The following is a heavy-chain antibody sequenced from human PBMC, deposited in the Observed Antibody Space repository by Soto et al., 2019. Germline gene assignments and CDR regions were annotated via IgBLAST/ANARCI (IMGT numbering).Heavy chain of an antibody. Sequence: QVHLVQSGAEVKKPGASVKVSCKTSGYTFTDHSWHWVRQAPGQGLEWMGWINPHSGVTVSAENFEGRVTMTRDTSINTAYMELGGLRSDDTATYYCALEMSAITYFPYWGQGTLLTVSS. CDR2: INPHSGVT. D-gene: IGHD3-3*01. J-gene: IGHJ1*01. CDR3: ALEMSAITYFPY. V-gene: IGHV1-2*02. CDR1: GYTFTDHS.